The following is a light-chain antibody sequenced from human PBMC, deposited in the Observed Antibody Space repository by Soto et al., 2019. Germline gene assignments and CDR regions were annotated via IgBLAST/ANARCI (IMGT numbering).Light chain of an antibody. CDR2: QVS. CDR3: SSYTSSNTFYV. Sequence: QSMLTQPPSLSGSPGQSITISCAGTSSAVGGYYYVYWYQHHPGKAPKLMIYQVSNRPSGVSNRFSGSKSGNTASLTISGLQAEDEADYYCSSYTSSNTFYVFGTGTKVTVL. V-gene: IGLV2-14*01. CDR1: SSAVGGYYY. J-gene: IGLJ1*01.